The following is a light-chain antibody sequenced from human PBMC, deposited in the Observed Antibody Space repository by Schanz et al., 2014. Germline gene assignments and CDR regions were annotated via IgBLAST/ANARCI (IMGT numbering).Light chain of an antibody. J-gene: IGLJ3*02. V-gene: IGLV2-14*01. CDR3: ASWDYSLYARV. Sequence: QSALTQPPSASGSPGQSVTISCTGTSSDVGGYNYVSWYQQHPGKVPKLLIYGVTYRPSGVSNRFSGSKSGTSASLAISGXXXXEEADYYSASWDYSLYARVFGGGIKL. CDR2: GVT. CDR1: SSDVGGYNY.